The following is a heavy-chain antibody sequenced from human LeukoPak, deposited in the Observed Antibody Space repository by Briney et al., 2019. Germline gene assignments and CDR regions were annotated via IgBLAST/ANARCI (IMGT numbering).Heavy chain of an antibody. D-gene: IGHD4-17*01. CDR3: VRRGGRERLISYGLDF. Sequence: SETLSLTCTVSVDSISRYYLNWIRQPPGERLEWIGYISTSGNTNYNPSLKSRVTISVDTSRNKFSLSLNSVTSADTAVYYGVRRGGRERLISYGLDFWGQGTMVTVSS. V-gene: IGHV4-4*09. CDR1: VDSISRYY. CDR2: ISTSGNT. J-gene: IGHJ4*02.